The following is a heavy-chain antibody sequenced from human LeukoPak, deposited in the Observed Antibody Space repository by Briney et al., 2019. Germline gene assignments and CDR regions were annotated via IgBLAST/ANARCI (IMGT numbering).Heavy chain of an antibody. CDR1: GYTFTGYY. Sequence: GASVKVSCKASGYTFTGYYMHWVRQAPGQGLEWMGWINPNSGGTNYAQKFQGRVTMTRDTSISTAYMELSRLRSDDTAVYYCARDGSSVSPTAAGLYYYYGMDVWGQGTTVTVSS. CDR3: ARDGSSVSPTAAGLYYYYGMDV. J-gene: IGHJ6*02. CDR2: INPNSGGT. V-gene: IGHV1-2*02. D-gene: IGHD3-16*01.